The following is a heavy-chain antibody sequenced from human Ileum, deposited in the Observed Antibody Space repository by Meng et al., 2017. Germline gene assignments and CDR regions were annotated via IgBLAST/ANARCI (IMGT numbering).Heavy chain of an antibody. V-gene: IGHV4-34*01. Sequence: QGQLRHCREGLLKPPGPLSLTCAVFGGSFSGSYWSWIRQPPGKGLEWIGEINHSGSTNYNPSLKSRVTISVDTSKNQFSLKLSSVTAADTAVYYCARGGGRYGPDFDYWGQGTLVTVSS. CDR3: ARGGGRYGPDFDY. D-gene: IGHD3-16*01. J-gene: IGHJ4*02. CDR2: INHSGST. CDR1: GGSFSGSY.